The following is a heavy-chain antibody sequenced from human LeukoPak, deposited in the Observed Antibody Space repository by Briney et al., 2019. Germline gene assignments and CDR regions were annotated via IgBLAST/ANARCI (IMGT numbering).Heavy chain of an antibody. Sequence: GASVKVSCKASGYTFTGYYMHWVRQAPGQGLEWMGWINPNSGGTNYAQKFQGRVTMTRDTSISTAYMELSRLRSDDTAVYYCARESCSSTSCYSYDYWGQGTLVTVSS. CDR2: INPNSGGT. J-gene: IGHJ4*02. CDR1: GYTFTGYY. CDR3: ARESCSSTSCYSYDY. D-gene: IGHD2-2*01. V-gene: IGHV1-2*02.